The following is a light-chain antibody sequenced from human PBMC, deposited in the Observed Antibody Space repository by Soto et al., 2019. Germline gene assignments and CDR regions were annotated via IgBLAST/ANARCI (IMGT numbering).Light chain of an antibody. J-gene: IGKJ4*01. Sequence: VLTQSPGTLSLSPGERATLSCRASQSVSSYSLAWYQQKPGQAPRLVMYGTSNRATGIPDRFSGSGSGTDFTLTINSLQSEDFAVYYCQRYNNWPLTFGGGTKVDIK. CDR2: GTS. V-gene: IGKV3D-15*01. CDR1: QSVSSY. CDR3: QRYNNWPLT.